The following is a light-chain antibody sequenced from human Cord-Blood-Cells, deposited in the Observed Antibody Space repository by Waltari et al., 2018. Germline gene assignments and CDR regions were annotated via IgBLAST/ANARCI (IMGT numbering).Light chain of an antibody. Sequence: IVMTKSPATLSVSPGERVTLPCRASQSVSSNLAWYQQKPGQAPRLLIYGASTRATGIPAMFSGSGSGTEFTLTISSLQSEDFAVYYCQQYNNWPPWTFGQGTKVEIK. CDR3: QQYNNWPPWT. CDR2: GAS. CDR1: QSVSSN. J-gene: IGKJ1*01. V-gene: IGKV3-15*01.